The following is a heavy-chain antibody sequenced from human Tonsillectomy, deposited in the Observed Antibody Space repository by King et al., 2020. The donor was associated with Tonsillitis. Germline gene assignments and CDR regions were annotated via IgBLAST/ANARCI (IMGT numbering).Heavy chain of an antibody. CDR3: ARGRVGRYMYGSSYHSMDV. CDR1: GFTFSNSA. D-gene: IGHD5-18*01. Sequence: VQLVESGGGVVQPGRSLRLSCAASGFTFSNSAMHWVRKAPGTGLEWVAVISYDGSNKYHADSVKGRLTISRDNSKNTLYLQMNSLRAEDTAVYYCARGRVGRYMYGSSYHSMDVWGEGTTIIVSS. J-gene: IGHJ6*04. CDR2: ISYDGSNK. V-gene: IGHV3-30*04.